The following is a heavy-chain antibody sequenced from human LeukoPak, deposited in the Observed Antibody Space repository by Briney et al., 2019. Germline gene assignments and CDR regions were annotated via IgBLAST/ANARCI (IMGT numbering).Heavy chain of an antibody. CDR1: GFTFTNYW. V-gene: IGHV3-7*01. CDR2: IKQDGNEK. J-gene: IGHJ4*02. CDR3: ARGGTSGYSSSLHFWGGNYYFDY. D-gene: IGHD6-13*01. Sequence: GGSLTLSCAASGFTFTNYWMSWVRQAPGTGLEWVANIKQDGNEKYYVDSVRGRFTITRDNAKNSLYLQMNSLRAEDTAVYYCARGGTSGYSSSLHFWGGNYYFDYWGQGTLVTVSS.